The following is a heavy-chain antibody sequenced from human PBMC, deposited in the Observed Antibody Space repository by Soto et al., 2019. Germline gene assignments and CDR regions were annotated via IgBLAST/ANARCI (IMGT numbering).Heavy chain of an antibody. Sequence: EVQLLESGGGVVQPGGSLRLSCVASGFNFKKFAMSWVRQAPGEGLEWVSGISCCGGSTSYADSVKGRFSIARDDSTNALSLQMNNLRVEDTAQYYCAKADGEQWLLPHLDKWGQATLVTVS. V-gene: IGHV3-23*01. CDR1: GFNFKKFA. CDR2: ISCCGGST. J-gene: IGHJ4*02. D-gene: IGHD6-19*01. CDR3: AKADGEQWLLPHLDK.